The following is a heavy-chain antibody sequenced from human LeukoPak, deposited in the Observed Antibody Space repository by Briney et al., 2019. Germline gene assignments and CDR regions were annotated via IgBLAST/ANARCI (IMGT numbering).Heavy chain of an antibody. CDR2: IYYSGST. CDR1: GGSISSSSYY. V-gene: IGHV4-39*07. D-gene: IGHD6-19*01. CDR3: AREYSSGWGRKPLDY. Sequence: SETLSLTCTVSGGSISSSSYYWGWIRQPPGKGLEWIGSIYYSGSTYYNPSLKSRVTISVDTSKNQFSLKLSSVTAADTAVYCCAREYSSGWGRKPLDYWGQGTLVTVSS. J-gene: IGHJ4*02.